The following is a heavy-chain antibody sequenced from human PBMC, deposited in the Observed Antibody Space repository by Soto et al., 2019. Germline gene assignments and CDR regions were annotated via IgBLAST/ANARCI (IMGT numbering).Heavy chain of an antibody. CDR2: SRNKTKSYTT. CDR3: VRILRDAMTTSFDS. D-gene: IGHD4-17*01. Sequence: GGSLRLSCAASGFTFSDHYMDWVRQAPGKGLEWVGRSRNKTKSYTTEYAASVKGRFTISRDNSGNSMYLQMNSLRAEDTAVYYCVRILRDAMTTSFDSWGQGTLVTVSS. CDR1: GFTFSDHY. V-gene: IGHV3-72*01. J-gene: IGHJ4*02.